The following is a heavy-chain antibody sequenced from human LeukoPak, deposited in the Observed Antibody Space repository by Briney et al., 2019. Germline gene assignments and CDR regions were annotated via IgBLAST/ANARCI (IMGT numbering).Heavy chain of an antibody. J-gene: IGHJ4*02. Sequence: ASVKVSCKASGYTFTSYDINWVRQATGQGLEWMGWMNPNSGNTRYAQKFQGRVTMTRNTSIRTAYMELSSLRYEDTAVYYCARGTRITIVVVVPLYYLDYWGQGTLVTVSS. CDR2: MNPNSGNT. V-gene: IGHV1-8*01. D-gene: IGHD3-3*01. CDR3: ARGTRITIVVVVPLYYLDY. CDR1: GYTFTSYD.